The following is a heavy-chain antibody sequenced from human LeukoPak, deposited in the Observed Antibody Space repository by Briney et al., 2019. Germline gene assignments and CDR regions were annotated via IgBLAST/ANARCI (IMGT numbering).Heavy chain of an antibody. D-gene: IGHD2/OR15-2a*01. Sequence: GGSLRLSCAGSGFTLSRNTMSWVRQAPGRGLEWVSAISNTGGRTDYADSVKGRFTISRDNSKSTLYLQMDSLRAEDTAVYYCARDEDTSALSEYWGQGTLVTVSS. V-gene: IGHV3-23*01. J-gene: IGHJ4*02. CDR2: ISNTGGRT. CDR3: ARDEDTSALSEY. CDR1: GFTLSRNT.